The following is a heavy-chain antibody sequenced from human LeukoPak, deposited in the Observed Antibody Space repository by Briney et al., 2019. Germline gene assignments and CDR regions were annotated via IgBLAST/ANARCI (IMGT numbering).Heavy chain of an antibody. CDR1: GGTFSSYA. CDR3: AMVGRLGELFYFDY. V-gene: IGHV1-69*05. J-gene: IGHJ4*02. D-gene: IGHD3-16*01. Sequence: SVKVSCKASGGTFSSYAISWVRQAPGQGLEWMGGIIPIFGTANYAQKFQGRVTITTDESTSTAYMELSSLRSEDTAVYYCAMVGRLGELFYFDYWGQGTLVTVSS. CDR2: IIPIFGTA.